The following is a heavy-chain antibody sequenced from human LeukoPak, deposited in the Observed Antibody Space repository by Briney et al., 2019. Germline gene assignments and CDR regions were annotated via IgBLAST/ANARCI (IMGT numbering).Heavy chain of an antibody. V-gene: IGHV3-9*01. Sequence: GRSLRLSCAASGFTFDDYAMHWVRQAPGKGLEWVSGISWNSGSIGYADSVKGRFTISRDNAKNSLYLQMNSLKTEDTAVYYCTTDPDCGGDCYSYYYYGMDLWGQGTTVTVSS. J-gene: IGHJ6*02. CDR1: GFTFDDYA. CDR3: TTDPDCGGDCYSYYYYGMDL. D-gene: IGHD2-21*02. CDR2: ISWNSGSI.